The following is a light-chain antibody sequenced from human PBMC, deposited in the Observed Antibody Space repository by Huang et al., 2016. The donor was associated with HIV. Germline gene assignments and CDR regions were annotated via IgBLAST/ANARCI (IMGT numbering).Light chain of an antibody. CDR1: QNIDTS. CDR2: DAS. Sequence: EIVLTQSPASLSWYPGESVTLFCRASQNIDTSLAWYQHKPGQSPRLLIYDASQRATGVPDRFTGSGSGTDFTLTISRLESDDFAVYFCQQRASWLTFGGGTKVEVK. CDR3: QQRASWLT. J-gene: IGKJ4*01. V-gene: IGKV3-11*01.